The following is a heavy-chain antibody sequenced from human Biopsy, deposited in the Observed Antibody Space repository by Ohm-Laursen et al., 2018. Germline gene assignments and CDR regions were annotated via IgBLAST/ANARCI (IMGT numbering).Heavy chain of an antibody. CDR3: ARGMRSSGWPYFDP. J-gene: IGHJ4*02. V-gene: IGHV4-61*01. D-gene: IGHD6-19*01. CDR2: IYDRGST. Sequence: SDTLSLTCTVSGDSLSSGPDNWSWIRQPPGQGLEYIGYIYDRGSTANYNPSLESRVTMPVDMPKNQFSLKLSSVTAADTAIYYCARGMRSSGWPYFDPWGQGTLVTVSS. CDR1: GDSLSSGPDN.